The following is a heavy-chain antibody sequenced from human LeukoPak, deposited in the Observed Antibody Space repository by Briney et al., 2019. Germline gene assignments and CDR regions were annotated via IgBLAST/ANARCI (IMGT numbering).Heavy chain of an antibody. Sequence: GGSLRLSCAASGFSFSTYSMNWVRQAPGKGLEWVSYINSTSSSIYYADSVKGRFTISRDNAKNSLSLQMNSLRAGDTAVYYCARLPGKRSPEFESWGQGTLVTVSS. V-gene: IGHV3-48*04. J-gene: IGHJ4*02. CDR1: GFSFSTYS. CDR3: ARLPGKRSPEFES. CDR2: INSTSSSI.